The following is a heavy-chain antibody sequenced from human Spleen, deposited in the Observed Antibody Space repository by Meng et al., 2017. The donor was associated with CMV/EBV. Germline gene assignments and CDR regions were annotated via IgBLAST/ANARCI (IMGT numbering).Heavy chain of an antibody. CDR3: ARGKGYCSSTSCYKRYYYYGMDV. CDR2: INHSGST. V-gene: IGHV4-34*01. Sequence: SETLSLTCAVYGGSFSGYYWSWIRQPPGKGLEWIGEINHSGSTNYNPSLKSRATISVDTSKNQFSLKLSSVTAADTAVYYCARGKGYCSSTSCYKRYYYYGMDVWGQGTTVTVS. J-gene: IGHJ6*02. D-gene: IGHD2-2*02. CDR1: GGSFSGYY.